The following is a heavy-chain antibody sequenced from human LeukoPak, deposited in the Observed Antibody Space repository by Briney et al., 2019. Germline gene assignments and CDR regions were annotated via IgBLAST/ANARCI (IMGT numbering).Heavy chain of an antibody. CDR1: GFTFNTSA. D-gene: IGHD3-22*01. CDR2: IVVGSGYT. Sequence: SVKVSFKASGFTFNTSAMQWVRQTRQQRLEWMGWIVVGSGYTNYAQKFQERVTITRDMSTSTAYMELRSLRSEDTAVYYCATGAVESYYHDSSAYYVDAFDIWGQGSMVTVSS. CDR3: ATGAVESYYHDSSAYYVDAFDI. V-gene: IGHV1-58*02. J-gene: IGHJ3*02.